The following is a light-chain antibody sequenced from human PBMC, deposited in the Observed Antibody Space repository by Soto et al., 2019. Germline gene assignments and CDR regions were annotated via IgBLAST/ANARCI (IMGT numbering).Light chain of an antibody. J-gene: IGLJ2*01. CDR1: KLENKY. CDR2: QDS. CDR3: QAWDSSTVV. Sequence: SYELTQPPSVSVSPGQTASITCSGDKLENKYVCWYQQKPGQSPVLVIYQDSKRPSGIPERFSGSNSGNTATLTISGTQAMDEADYYFQAWDSSTVVFGGGTKLTVL. V-gene: IGLV3-1*01.